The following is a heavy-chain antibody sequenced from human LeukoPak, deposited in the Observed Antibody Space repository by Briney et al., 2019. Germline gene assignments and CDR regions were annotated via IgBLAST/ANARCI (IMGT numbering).Heavy chain of an antibody. CDR1: GFTFSSYS. J-gene: IGHJ4*02. D-gene: IGHD1-26*01. CDR3: ARDLGGDYFDY. CDR2: ISSSSSYI. Sequence: GGSLRLSCAASGFTFSSYSMNWVHQAPGKGLEWVSSISSSSSYIYYADSVKGRFTISRDNAKNSLYLQMNSLRAEDTAVYYCARDLGGDYFDYWGQGTLVTVSS. V-gene: IGHV3-21*01.